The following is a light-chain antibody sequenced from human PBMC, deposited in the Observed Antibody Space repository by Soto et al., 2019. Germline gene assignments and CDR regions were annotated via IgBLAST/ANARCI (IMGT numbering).Light chain of an antibody. CDR2: GAS. CDR1: QSVDTN. V-gene: IGKV3-15*01. Sequence: EIVMTQSPATLSVSPGESATLSCRASQSVDTNIAWYQQKPGRAPMRLIYGASTRAAGIPVRFSGSGSGTEFTRTISSLQSEDFAVYYCQQHYKRPPWTFGQGTTVEV. CDR3: QQHYKRPPWT. J-gene: IGKJ1*01.